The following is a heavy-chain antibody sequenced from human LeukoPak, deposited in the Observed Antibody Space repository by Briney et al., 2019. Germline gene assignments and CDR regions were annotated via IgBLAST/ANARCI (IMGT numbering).Heavy chain of an antibody. D-gene: IGHD3-10*01. J-gene: IGHJ2*01. Sequence: SGTLSLTCTVPGASITSYYWSWIRQPAGKGLEWLGRMYTSGSNNYNPSLQSRVTISLDKSKNPFSLKLNSVTAADTAVYYCARGSREDWYFDLWGRGTLVTVSS. CDR3: ARGSREDWYFDL. V-gene: IGHV4-4*07. CDR2: MYTSGSN. CDR1: GASITSYY.